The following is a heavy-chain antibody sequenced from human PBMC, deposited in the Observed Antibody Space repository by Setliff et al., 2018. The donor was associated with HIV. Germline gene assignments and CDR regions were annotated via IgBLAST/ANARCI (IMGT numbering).Heavy chain of an antibody. CDR2: IIPIFGTA. Sequence: SVKVSCKASGGTFSSYAISWGRQAPGQGLEWMGGIIPIFGTANYAQKFQGRVTITADESTSTAYMELSSLRSEDTAVYYCARDRGDSSGHMTQYYYYYMDVWGKGTTVTVSS. V-gene: IGHV1-69*13. J-gene: IGHJ6*03. CDR3: ARDRGDSSGHMTQYYYYYMDV. CDR1: GGTFSSYA. D-gene: IGHD3-22*01.